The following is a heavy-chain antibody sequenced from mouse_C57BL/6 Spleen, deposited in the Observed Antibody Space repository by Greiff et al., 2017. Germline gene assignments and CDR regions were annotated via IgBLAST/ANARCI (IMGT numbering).Heavy chain of an antibody. Sequence: VQLQQSGPELVKPGASVKMSCKASGYTFTDYYMHWVKQSHGQSLAWIGYIYPNNGGNGYNQKFKGKATLTVDQSSSTAYMEHRSLTSEDSAGDYCARPRYDGYVCAYWGQGTLVTVSA. CDR2: IYPNNGGN. CDR1: GYTFTDYY. D-gene: IGHD2-3*01. V-gene: IGHV1-34*01. J-gene: IGHJ3*01. CDR3: ARPRYDGYVCAY.